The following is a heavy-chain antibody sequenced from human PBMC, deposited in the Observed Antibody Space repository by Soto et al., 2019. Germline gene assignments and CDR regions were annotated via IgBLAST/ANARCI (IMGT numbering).Heavy chain of an antibody. V-gene: IGHV3-23*01. J-gene: IGHJ3*01. CDR1: GFTFSTNV. CDR3: ASSLVAREAFDV. Sequence: EVRLLESGGGFVQPGGSLRLSCAASGFTFSTNVMSWVRQAPGKGLEWVSSFRGSGDRTYYRDSVRGRFTVSRDISKDSVYLHMKTVTADDTALYQCASSLVAREAFDVWGQGTMVMVSS. CDR2: FRGSGDRT. D-gene: IGHD5-12*01.